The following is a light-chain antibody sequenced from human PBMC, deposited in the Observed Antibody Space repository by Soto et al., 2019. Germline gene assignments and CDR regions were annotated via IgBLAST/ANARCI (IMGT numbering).Light chain of an antibody. V-gene: IGLV2-14*03. J-gene: IGLJ1*01. CDR3: SSFTSSSTYV. Sequence: QSALTQPASVSGSPGQSITISCTETSSDVGGSNYVSWYQQHPNKAPKVMIYDVSNRPSGVSNRFSGSKSGNTASLTISGLQAEDEADYYCSSFTSSSTYVFGTGTKLT. CDR1: SSDVGGSNY. CDR2: DVS.